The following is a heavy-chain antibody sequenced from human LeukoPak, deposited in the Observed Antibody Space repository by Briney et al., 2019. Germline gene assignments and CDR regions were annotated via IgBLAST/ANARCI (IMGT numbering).Heavy chain of an antibody. CDR1: GYTFKDYS. V-gene: IGHV1-2*04. J-gene: IGHJ4*02. CDR2: INPKNGDT. Sequence: GASVKVSCKASGYTFKDYSIHWVRQAPGQGLEWMGWINPKNGDTNYAQKFQGWVTITRDSSITTAYMEVGRLTSDYTAVYYCARASFVYDYVWGTYRPSYFDFWGQGTLVTVSS. CDR3: ARASFVYDYVWGTYRPSYFDF. D-gene: IGHD3-16*02.